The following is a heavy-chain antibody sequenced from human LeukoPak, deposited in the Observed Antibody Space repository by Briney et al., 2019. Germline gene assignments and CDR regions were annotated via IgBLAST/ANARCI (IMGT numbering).Heavy chain of an antibody. CDR1: GFTFSTYW. CDR3: AREGVVGATANHYDY. J-gene: IGHJ4*02. CDR2: IKQDGSAK. V-gene: IGHV3-7*01. D-gene: IGHD1-26*01. Sequence: GGSLRLSCAATGFTFSTYWMSWVRQAPGKGLEWVANIKQDGSAKYYVDSVKGRFTISRDNAKNSLYPQMNSLRAEDTGVYYCAREGVVGATANHYDYWGQGSLVTVSS.